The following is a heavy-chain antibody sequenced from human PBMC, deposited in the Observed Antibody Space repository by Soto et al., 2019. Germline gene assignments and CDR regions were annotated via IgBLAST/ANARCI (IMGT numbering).Heavy chain of an antibody. V-gene: IGHV1-18*01. CDR3: ARVGSSDIVLMGTYNWFDP. CDR1: GYTFTSYG. D-gene: IGHD2-8*01. CDR2: ISAYNGNT. J-gene: IGHJ5*02. Sequence: GASVKVSCKASGYTFTSYGISWVRQAPGQGLEWMGWISAYNGNTNYAQKLQGRVTMTTDTSTSTAYMELRSLRSDDTAVYYCARVGSSDIVLMGTYNWFDPWGQGTLVTVSS.